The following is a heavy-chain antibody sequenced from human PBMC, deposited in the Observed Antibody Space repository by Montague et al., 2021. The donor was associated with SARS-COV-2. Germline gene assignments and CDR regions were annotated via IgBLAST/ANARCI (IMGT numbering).Heavy chain of an antibody. CDR1: GDSFNSPKYY. D-gene: IGHD3-10*01. J-gene: IGHJ3*02. CDR2: SYYSGTT. Sequence: SETLSLTCTVSGDSFNSPKYYCAWNRQPPGKGLEWIGSSYYSGTTYDNPSLRSQVTMSVDTSKTQFSLKMNSVTAADTAVYYCARGSYGSGSYHAFDIWSQGTVVAVSS. V-gene: IGHV4-39*01. CDR3: ARGSYGSGSYHAFDI.